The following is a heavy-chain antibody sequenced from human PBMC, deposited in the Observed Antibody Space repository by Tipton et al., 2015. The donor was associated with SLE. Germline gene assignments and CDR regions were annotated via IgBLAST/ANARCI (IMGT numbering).Heavy chain of an antibody. CDR2: IYYSGST. CDR1: GGSISGYY. D-gene: IGHD6-19*01. J-gene: IGHJ6*02. V-gene: IGHV4-59*01. Sequence: GLVKPSETLSLTCTVSGGSISGYYWSWIRQPPGKGLDWIGYIYYSGSTNYNPSLKSRVTISVDTSKNQFSLKLSSVTAADTAVYYCARGVTDSSVSLYYYAMDVWGQGTTVTVSS. CDR3: ARGVTDSSVSLYYYAMDV.